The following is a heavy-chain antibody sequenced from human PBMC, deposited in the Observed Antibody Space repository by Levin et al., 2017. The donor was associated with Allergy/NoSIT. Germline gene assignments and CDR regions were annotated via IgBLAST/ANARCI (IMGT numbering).Heavy chain of an antibody. CDR1: GFVFSTYG. J-gene: IGHJ4*02. V-gene: IGHV3-33*01. CDR2: IWNDGSIK. CDR3: ARAVGPYDY. Sequence: PGESLKISCVASGFVFSTYGIHWVRQAPGKGLEWVAVIWNDGSIKYYADSVKGRFTISRDNFKNTLYLQMSSLRVEDTAVYYCARAVGPYDYWGQGTLVTVSS. D-gene: IGHD4-23*01.